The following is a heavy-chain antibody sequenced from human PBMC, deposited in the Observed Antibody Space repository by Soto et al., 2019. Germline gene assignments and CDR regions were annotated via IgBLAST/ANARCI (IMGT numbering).Heavy chain of an antibody. CDR3: ARAGYDILTGYPHGWFDP. CDR1: GSTFTSCY. J-gene: IGHJ5*02. Sequence: ASERVSCTTSGSTFTSCYMHWVRQAPGQGLEWMGIINPSGGSTSYAQKFQGRVTMTRDTSTSAVYMELSSLRSEDTAVYYCARAGYDILTGYPHGWFDPWGQGTLVTVSS. V-gene: IGHV1-46*03. CDR2: INPSGGST. D-gene: IGHD3-9*01.